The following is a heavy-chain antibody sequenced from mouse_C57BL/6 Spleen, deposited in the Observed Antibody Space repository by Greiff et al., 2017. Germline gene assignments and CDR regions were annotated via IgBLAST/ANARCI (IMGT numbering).Heavy chain of an antibody. J-gene: IGHJ4*01. D-gene: IGHD2-5*01. CDR2: IHPNSGST. CDR1: GYTFTSYW. Sequence: VQLQQSGAELVRPGTSVKVSCKASGYTFTSYWMHWVKQRPGQGLEWIGMIHPNSGSTNYNEKFKSKATLTVDKSSSTAYMQLSSLTSEDSAVYYCARGSNSPYAMDYWGQGTSVTVSS. CDR3: ARGSNSPYAMDY. V-gene: IGHV1-64*01.